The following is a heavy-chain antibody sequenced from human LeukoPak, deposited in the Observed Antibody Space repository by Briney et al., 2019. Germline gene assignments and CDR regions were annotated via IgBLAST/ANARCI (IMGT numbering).Heavy chain of an antibody. Sequence: GGSLRLSCAASGFTFSSYWMSWVRQAPGKGLEWVANIKQDGSEKYYVDSVKGRFTISRDNAKNSLCLQMNSLRAEDTAVYYCAKDGTSSWFGEATWGQGTLVTVSS. CDR2: IKQDGSEK. V-gene: IGHV3-7*01. J-gene: IGHJ5*02. CDR3: AKDGTSSWFGEAT. CDR1: GFTFSSYW. D-gene: IGHD6-13*01.